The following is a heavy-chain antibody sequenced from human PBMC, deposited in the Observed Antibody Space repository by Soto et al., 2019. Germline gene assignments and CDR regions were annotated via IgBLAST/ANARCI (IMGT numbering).Heavy chain of an antibody. Sequence: EVQLVESGGGLIQPGGSLRLSCAASGFTVSSNYMSWVRQAPGKGLEWVSGIYSGGSTYYADSVKGRFTISRDNSKNTRYLQMNSLRAEDTAVYYCARGWGSGWYKGAFDIWGQGTMVTVSS. J-gene: IGHJ3*02. CDR1: GFTVSSNY. CDR3: ARGWGSGWYKGAFDI. D-gene: IGHD6-19*01. CDR2: IYSGGST. V-gene: IGHV3-53*01.